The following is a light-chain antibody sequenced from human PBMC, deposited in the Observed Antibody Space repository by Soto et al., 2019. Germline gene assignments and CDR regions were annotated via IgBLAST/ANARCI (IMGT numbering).Light chain of an antibody. Sequence: DIQVGQSPFSLSAAVGDGGTITLRASQSISSWLAWYQQKPGKAPKLLIYKASTLKSGVPSRFSGSGSGTEFTLTISSLQPDDFATYYCQHYNSYSEAFGQGTKVDIK. V-gene: IGKV1-5*03. CDR1: QSISSW. J-gene: IGKJ1*01. CDR3: QHYNSYSEA. CDR2: KAS.